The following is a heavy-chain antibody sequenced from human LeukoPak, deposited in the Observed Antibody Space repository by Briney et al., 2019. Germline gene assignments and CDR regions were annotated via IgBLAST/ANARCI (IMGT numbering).Heavy chain of an antibody. J-gene: IGHJ6*02. CDR2: IYYSGST. D-gene: IGHD1-7*01. CDR1: GGSISIYY. CDR3: ARHAKTGTKGYYYYYGMDV. V-gene: IGHV4-59*08. Sequence: SETLSLTCTVSGGSISIYYWSWIRQPPGKGLEWIGFIYYSGSTNYNPSLKSRVTISVDTSKNQFSLKLSSVTAADTAVYYCARHAKTGTKGYYYYYGMDVWGQGTTVTVSS.